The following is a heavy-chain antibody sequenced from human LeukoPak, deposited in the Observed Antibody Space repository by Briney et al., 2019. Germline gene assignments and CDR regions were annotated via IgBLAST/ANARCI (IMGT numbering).Heavy chain of an antibody. CDR1: GYTFTVYY. CDR3: ASSTVTTYYYYYYMDV. D-gene: IGHD4-17*01. Sequence: ASVKVSCKASGYTFTVYYMHWVRQAPGQGLEWMGWINPNSCSTNYAQKFQGRVTMTRDTYISTAYMELSRLRSDDTAVYYCASSTVTTYYYYYYMDVWGKGTTVTVSS. J-gene: IGHJ6*03. CDR2: INPNSCST. V-gene: IGHV1-2*02.